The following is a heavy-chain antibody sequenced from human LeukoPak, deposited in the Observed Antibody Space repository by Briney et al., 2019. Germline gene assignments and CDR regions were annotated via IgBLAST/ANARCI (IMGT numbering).Heavy chain of an antibody. D-gene: IGHD2-21*02. V-gene: IGHV1-2*02. CDR3: TRGDNAEFLQH. Sequence: GASVKVSCKASGYTFTGYYMHWVRQAPGQGLEWMGWINPNSGGTNYAQKFLGRLTMTRDTSISTAYMELSRVTSDDTAVYYCTRGDNAEFLQHWGQGTLVTVSS. CDR2: INPNSGGT. CDR1: GYTFTGYY. J-gene: IGHJ1*01.